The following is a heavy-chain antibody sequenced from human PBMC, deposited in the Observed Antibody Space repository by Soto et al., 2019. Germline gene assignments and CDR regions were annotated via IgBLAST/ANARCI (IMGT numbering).Heavy chain of an antibody. V-gene: IGHV4-61*01. CDR2: IYYSGST. J-gene: IGHJ4*02. CDR3: ARFRYQSSGYYSLLDY. Sequence: NPSETLSLTCTVSGGSVSSGSYYWSWIRQPPGKGLEWIGYIYYSGSTNYNPSLRSRVTISVDTSKNQFSLKLGSVTAADTAVYYCARFRYQSSGYYSLLDYWGQGTLVTVSS. D-gene: IGHD3-22*01. CDR1: GGSVSSGSYY.